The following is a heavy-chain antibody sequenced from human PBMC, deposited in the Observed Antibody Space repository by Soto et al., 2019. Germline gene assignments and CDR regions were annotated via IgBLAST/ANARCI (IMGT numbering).Heavy chain of an antibody. CDR2: INHSGST. CDR3: ARHRITNLPYGMEV. CDR1: SGSFSTYY. D-gene: IGHD3-3*01. Sequence: SETLSLTCAVYSGSFSTYYWSWIRQPPGKGLEWIGEINHSGSTNYNPSLKSRVTISADKSISTAYLQWSSLKASDTAMYYCARHRITNLPYGMEVWGQGTTVTVSS. V-gene: IGHV4-34*01. J-gene: IGHJ6*02.